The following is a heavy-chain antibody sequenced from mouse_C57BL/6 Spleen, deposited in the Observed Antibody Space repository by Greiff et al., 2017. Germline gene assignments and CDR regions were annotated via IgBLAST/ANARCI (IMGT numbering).Heavy chain of an antibody. J-gene: IGHJ4*01. V-gene: IGHV1-50*01. CDR1: GYTFTSYW. CDR3: ARRYDYDAMDY. Sequence: QVQLQQPGAELVKPGASVKLSCKASGYTFTSYWMQWVKQRPGQGLEWIGEIDPSDSYTNYNQKFKGKATLTVDTSSSTAYLQLSSLTSEDSAVYYCARRYDYDAMDYWGQGTSVTVSS. CDR2: IDPSDSYT.